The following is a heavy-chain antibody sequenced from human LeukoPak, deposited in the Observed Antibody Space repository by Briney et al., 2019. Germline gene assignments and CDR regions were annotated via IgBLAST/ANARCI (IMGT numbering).Heavy chain of an antibody. CDR3: ARARTIRGDYEYYFDY. J-gene: IGHJ4*02. CDR2: TRNKANSYTT. D-gene: IGHD4-17*01. CDR1: RSTFSDHY. Sequence: PGPSMPLPCAASRSTFSDHYMDWIRQAPGTRLEWLGRTRNKANSYTTQYAASVKGRFAISRDDSKNSLYLQMNSLKTEDTAVYYCARARTIRGDYEYYFDYWGQGTLVTVSS. V-gene: IGHV3-72*01.